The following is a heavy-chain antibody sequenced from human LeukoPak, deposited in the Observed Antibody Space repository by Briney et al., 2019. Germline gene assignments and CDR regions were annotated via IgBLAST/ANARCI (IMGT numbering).Heavy chain of an antibody. Sequence: GGSLRLSCAASGFTSSSYSMNWVRQAPGKGLEWVSYISSSSDTIYYADSVKGRFTISRDNATNSLYLQMNSLRAEDTAVYHCARGLHAPTWYFDLWGRGTLVTVSS. CDR3: ARGLHAPTWYFDL. D-gene: IGHD3-16*01. V-gene: IGHV3-48*01. CDR1: GFTSSSYS. CDR2: ISSSSDTI. J-gene: IGHJ2*01.